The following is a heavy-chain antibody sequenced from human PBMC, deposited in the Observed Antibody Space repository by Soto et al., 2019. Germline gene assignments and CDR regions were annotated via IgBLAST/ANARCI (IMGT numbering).Heavy chain of an antibody. D-gene: IGHD3-22*01. CDR3: ARAIGPTLFDY. CDR2: IGTAGDT. CDR1: GFTFSSYD. V-gene: IGHV3-13*04. J-gene: IGHJ4*02. Sequence: GGSLRLSCSASGFTFSSYDMHWVRQGPGKGLEWVSAIGTAGDTNYAGSVKGRFTISRENAKNSLYLQMNSLRAGDTAIYFCARAIGPTLFDYWGQGTLVTVS.